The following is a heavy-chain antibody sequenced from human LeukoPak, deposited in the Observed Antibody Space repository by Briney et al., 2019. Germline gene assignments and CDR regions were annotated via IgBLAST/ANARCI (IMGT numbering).Heavy chain of an antibody. V-gene: IGHV3-23*01. CDR3: AKDSDIVVVPALTYDH. CDR1: GFTFSSYA. D-gene: IGHD2-2*01. CDR2: LSGGGGGT. Sequence: RGSLRLSCAASGFTFSSYAMGWVRQAPGKGLEWVSALSGGGGGTYYADSVKGRFTISRDNSKNTLYLQMNSLRAEDTAVYYCAKDSDIVVVPALTYDHWGQGTLVIVSS. J-gene: IGHJ4*02.